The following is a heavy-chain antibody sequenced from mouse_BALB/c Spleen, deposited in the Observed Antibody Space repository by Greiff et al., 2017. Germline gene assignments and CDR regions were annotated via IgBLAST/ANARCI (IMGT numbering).Heavy chain of an antibody. CDR1: GFSLTSYG. CDR3: AREGKKLSWDVPFDY. J-gene: IGHJ2*01. Sequence: QVQLQQSGPGLVAPSQSLSITCTVSGFSLTSYGVHWVRQPPGKGLEWLGVIWAGGSTNYNSALMSRLSISKDNSKIQVFLKMNSLQTDDTAMYYCAREGKKLSWDVPFDYWGQGTTLTVSS. V-gene: IGHV2-9*02. D-gene: IGHD4-1*01. CDR2: IWAGGST.